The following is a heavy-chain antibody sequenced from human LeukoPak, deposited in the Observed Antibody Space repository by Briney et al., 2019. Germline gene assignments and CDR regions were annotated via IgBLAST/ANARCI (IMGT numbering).Heavy chain of an antibody. D-gene: IGHD6-19*01. CDR1: GGSISSSNYY. V-gene: IGHV4-39*07. CDR3: ARVDSSGSFDY. J-gene: IGHJ4*02. CDR2: FSHSGST. Sequence: SETLSLTCTVSGGSISSSNYYWVWIRQPPGRGLEWIGSFSHSGSTYYNPSLKSRVTISEDTSNNQFSLKVSSVTAADTAVYYCARVDSSGSFDYWGQGTLVTVSS.